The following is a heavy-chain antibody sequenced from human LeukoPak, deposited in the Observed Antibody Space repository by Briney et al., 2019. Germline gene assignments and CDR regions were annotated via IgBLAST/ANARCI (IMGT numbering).Heavy chain of an antibody. Sequence: GGSLRLSCAASGFTFSSYWMNWVRQVPGKRLEWVANMKQDGSEECYADSVKGRFTISRDNARKSLYLQMTSLRVEDTAVYYCARENFEFWGRGTLVTVSS. CDR1: GFTFSSYW. V-gene: IGHV3-7*05. CDR2: MKQDGSEE. CDR3: ARENFEF. J-gene: IGHJ4*02.